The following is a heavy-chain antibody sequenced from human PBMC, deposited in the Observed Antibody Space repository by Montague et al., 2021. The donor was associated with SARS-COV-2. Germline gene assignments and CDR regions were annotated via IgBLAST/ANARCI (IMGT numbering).Heavy chain of an antibody. D-gene: IGHD3-16*02. CDR1: GFTFSSYS. V-gene: IGHV3-21*01. J-gene: IGHJ5*02. Sequence: SLRLSCAASGFTFSSYSMNWVRQAPGKGLEWVSSTSSSSSYIYYADSVKGRFTISRDNAKNSLYLQMNSLRAEDTAVYYCARDDYVWGSYRYSQYNWFDPWGQGTLVTVSS. CDR2: TSSSSSYI. CDR3: ARDDYVWGSYRYSQYNWFDP.